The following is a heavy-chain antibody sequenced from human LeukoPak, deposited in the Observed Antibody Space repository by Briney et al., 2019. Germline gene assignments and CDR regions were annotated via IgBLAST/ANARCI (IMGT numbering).Heavy chain of an antibody. Sequence: PGGSLRLSCAASGLTFSSYWMHWVRQAPGKGLVWVSRISTDGSSTSYADFVKGRFTISRDNAKNTLFLQMNSLRAEDTAVYYCARDFLWGSGSRWGQGTLVTVSS. J-gene: IGHJ4*02. V-gene: IGHV3-74*01. CDR3: ARDFLWGSGSR. CDR1: GLTFSSYW. CDR2: ISTDGSST. D-gene: IGHD3-10*01.